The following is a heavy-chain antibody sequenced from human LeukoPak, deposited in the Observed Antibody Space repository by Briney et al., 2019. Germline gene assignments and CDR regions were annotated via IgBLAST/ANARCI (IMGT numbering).Heavy chain of an antibody. D-gene: IGHD3-22*01. CDR1: GFTFSSYA. Sequence: GGSLRLSCAASGFTFSSYAMHWVRQAPGKGLEWVAVISYDGSNKYYADSVKGRFTISRDNSKNTLYLQMNSLRAEDTAVYYCAREIPMGYDSSGYGYYYGMDVWGQGTKVTVSS. CDR2: ISYDGSNK. V-gene: IGHV3-30-3*01. CDR3: AREIPMGYDSSGYGYYYGMDV. J-gene: IGHJ6*02.